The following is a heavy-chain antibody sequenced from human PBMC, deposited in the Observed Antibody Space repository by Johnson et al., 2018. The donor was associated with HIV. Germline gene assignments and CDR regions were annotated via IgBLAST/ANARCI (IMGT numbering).Heavy chain of an antibody. V-gene: IGHV3-30*09. CDR1: GFTFTTHA. J-gene: IGHJ3*02. D-gene: IGHD1-1*01. CDR2: LQFDGINY. CDR3: ATGHAEGCGPRTSARPCNAFDI. Sequence: QVQLVESGGGVVQPGVSLRLSSVASGFTFTTHAIHCVCQSPRKCLEWDAGLQFDGINYYHALSVSGRLALPRGNSKTTRYRQMNSLRAEDTAVYYCATGHAEGCGPRTSARPCNAFDIWGQGTMVTVSS.